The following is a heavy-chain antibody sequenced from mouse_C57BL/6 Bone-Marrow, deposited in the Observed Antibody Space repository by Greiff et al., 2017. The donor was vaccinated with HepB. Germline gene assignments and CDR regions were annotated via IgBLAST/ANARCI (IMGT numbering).Heavy chain of an antibody. J-gene: IGHJ2*01. CDR2: IYPRSGNT. V-gene: IGHV1-81*01. D-gene: IGHD2-4*01. CDR3: AKGKAYYDYDGYYFDY. Sequence: VKLVESGAELARPGASVKLSCKASGYTFTSYGISWVKQRTGQGLEWIGEIYPRSGNTYYNEKFKGKATLTADKSSSTAYMELRSLTSEDSAVYFCAKGKAYYDYDGYYFDYWGQGTTLTVSS. CDR1: GYTFTSYG.